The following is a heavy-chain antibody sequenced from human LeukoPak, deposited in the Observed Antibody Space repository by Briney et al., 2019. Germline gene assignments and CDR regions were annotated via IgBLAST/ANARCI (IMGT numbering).Heavy chain of an antibody. V-gene: IGHV4-34*01. J-gene: IGHJ4*02. CDR1: GGSFSGYY. Sequence: SETLSLTCAVYGGSFSGYYWSWIRQPPGKGLGWIGEINHSGSTNYNPSLKSRVTISVDTSKNQFSLELSSVTAADTAVYYCARGLGRIHPFDYWGQGTLVTVSS. CDR3: ARGLGRIHPFDY. D-gene: IGHD3-10*01. CDR2: INHSGST.